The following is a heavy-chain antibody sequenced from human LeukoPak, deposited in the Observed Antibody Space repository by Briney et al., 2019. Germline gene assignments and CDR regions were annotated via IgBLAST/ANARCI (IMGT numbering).Heavy chain of an antibody. CDR2: IRYDGSNK. V-gene: IGHV3-30*02. CDR3: AKDRPYSFMAQFDY. D-gene: IGHD2-21*01. CDR1: GFTFGTYG. J-gene: IGHJ4*02. Sequence: GGSLRLSCAVSGFTFGTYGMHWVRQAPGKGLEWLAFIRYDGSNKYYADSVKGRFTISRDNSKNTLYLQMNSLRAEDTAVYYCAKDRPYSFMAQFDYWGQGTLVTVSS.